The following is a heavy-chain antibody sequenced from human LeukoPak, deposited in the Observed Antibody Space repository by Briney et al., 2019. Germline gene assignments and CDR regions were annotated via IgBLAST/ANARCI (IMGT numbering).Heavy chain of an antibody. Sequence: GGSLRLSCAASGFTFSRYNMNWVRQAPGKGLEWVSSITSSSIYIYYADSVKGRFTISRDNSKNTLYLQMNSLRAEDTAVYYCARDFGYSYGWYFDYWGQGTLVTVSS. J-gene: IGHJ4*02. D-gene: IGHD5-18*01. V-gene: IGHV3-21*01. CDR1: GFTFSRYN. CDR2: ITSSSIYI. CDR3: ARDFGYSYGWYFDY.